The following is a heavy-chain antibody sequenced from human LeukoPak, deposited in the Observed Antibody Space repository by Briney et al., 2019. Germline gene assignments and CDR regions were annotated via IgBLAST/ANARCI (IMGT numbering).Heavy chain of an antibody. J-gene: IGHJ4*02. D-gene: IGHD1-14*01. CDR3: ARGITTLYYFDY. Sequence: SQTLSLTCTVSGGSISSGSYYWSWIRQPAGKGLEWIGRIYPSGSTNYNPSLKSRVTISVDTSKNQFSLKLSSVTAADTAVYYCARGITTLYYFDYWGQGTLVTVSS. CDR2: IYPSGST. V-gene: IGHV4-61*02. CDR1: GGSISSGSYY.